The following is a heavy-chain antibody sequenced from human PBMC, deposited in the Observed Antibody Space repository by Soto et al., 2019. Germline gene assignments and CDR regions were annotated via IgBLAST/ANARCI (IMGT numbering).Heavy chain of an antibody. CDR2: IYSTGST. CDR3: ARNRQGPVDFDH. V-gene: IGHV4-4*08. Sequence: PSETLSLTCTVSGGSITSYYWSWIRQPPGKRLEWIGHIYSTGSTHYNPSLKSRVTISLGTSENQLSLTLTSVTAADTAVYYCARNRQGPVDFDHWGPGTLVTVSS. CDR1: GGSITSYY. J-gene: IGHJ4*02.